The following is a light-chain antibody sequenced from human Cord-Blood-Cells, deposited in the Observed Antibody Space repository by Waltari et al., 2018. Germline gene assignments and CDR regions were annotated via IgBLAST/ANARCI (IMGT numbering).Light chain of an antibody. Sequence: QSALTQPRSVSGSPGQSVTISCTGTSSDVGGHNYVSWYQQHPGKAPKLMIYDVSKRPSGVPDRFSCSKSGNTASLTISGLQAEDEADYYCCSYAGSYTYVFGTGTKVTVL. CDR3: CSYAGSYTYV. J-gene: IGLJ1*01. CDR2: DVS. V-gene: IGLV2-11*01. CDR1: SSDVGGHNY.